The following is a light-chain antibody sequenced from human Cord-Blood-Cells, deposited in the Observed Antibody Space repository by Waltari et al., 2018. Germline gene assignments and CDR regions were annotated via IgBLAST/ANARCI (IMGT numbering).Light chain of an antibody. J-gene: IGLJ3*02. CDR3: CSYAGSNTNWV. CDR2: EGS. CDR1: SSDVGSYKL. V-gene: IGLV2-23*01. Sequence: QSALTQPASVSGSPGQSITISCTGTSSDVGSYKLVSWYQQHPGKAPKLMIYEGSKRPSGVSNRFSGSKSGNTASLTISGLQAEDEADYYCCSYAGSNTNWVFGGGTKLTVL.